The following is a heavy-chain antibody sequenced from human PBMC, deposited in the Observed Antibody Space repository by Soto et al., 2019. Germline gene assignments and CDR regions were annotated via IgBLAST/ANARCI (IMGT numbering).Heavy chain of an antibody. CDR2: INYSGSN. CDR1: GVSISSCTYY. D-gene: IGHD3-9*01. Sequence: PSETLSLTCTVSGVSISSCTYYWGWLRQPPGKGLEWSGSINYSGSNYSNPSLKRRVTISVDTSKNQFSLKLSSMTAEDTADYYCCTIDGMLTGSVPVFDYWGQGTLVTVSS. V-gene: IGHV4-39*01. J-gene: IGHJ4*02. CDR3: CTIDGMLTGSVPVFDY.